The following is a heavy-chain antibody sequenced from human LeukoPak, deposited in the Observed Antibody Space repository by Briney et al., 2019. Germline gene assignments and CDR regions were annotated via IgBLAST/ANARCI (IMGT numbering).Heavy chain of an antibody. J-gene: IGHJ3*02. CDR1: GFTFSSYG. CDR3: AKGLFLRYFDWLCAFDI. Sequence: AGGSLRLSCAASGFTFSSYGMSWVRQAPGKGLEWVSAISGSGGSTYYADSVKGRFTISRDNSKNTLYLQMNSLRAEDTAVYYCAKGLFLRYFDWLCAFDIWGQGTMVTVSS. CDR2: ISGSGGST. V-gene: IGHV3-23*01. D-gene: IGHD3-9*01.